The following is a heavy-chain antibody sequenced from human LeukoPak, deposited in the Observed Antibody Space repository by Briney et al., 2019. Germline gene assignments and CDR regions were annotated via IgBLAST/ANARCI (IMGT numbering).Heavy chain of an antibody. Sequence: SETLSLTCTVSGGSISSYYWSWIRQPPGKGLEWIGYIYYSGSTNYNPSLKSRITMSVDTSKNQFSLKLSSVTAADTAVYYCARDNPLYLVWFDYWGQGTLVTVSS. CDR1: GGSISSYY. CDR2: IYYSGST. CDR3: ARDNPLYLVWFDY. V-gene: IGHV4-59*01. D-gene: IGHD3-16*01. J-gene: IGHJ4*02.